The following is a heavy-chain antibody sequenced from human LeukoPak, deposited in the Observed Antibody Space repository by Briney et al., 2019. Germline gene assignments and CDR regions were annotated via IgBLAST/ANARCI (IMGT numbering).Heavy chain of an antibody. CDR2: IYYSGST. J-gene: IGHJ4*02. Sequence: SETLSLTCTVSGGSISSYYWSWIRQPPGKGLEWIGYIYYSGSTNYNPSLKSRVTISVDTSKNQFSLKLSSVTAADTAVYYCARVGGSGSYYPPFLDYWGQGTLVTVSS. V-gene: IGHV4-59*01. CDR1: GGSISSYY. D-gene: IGHD3-10*01. CDR3: ARVGGSGSYYPPFLDY.